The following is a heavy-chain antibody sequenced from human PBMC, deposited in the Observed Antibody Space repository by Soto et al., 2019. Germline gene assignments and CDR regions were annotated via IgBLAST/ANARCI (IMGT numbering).Heavy chain of an antibody. CDR3: ARWSYLDY. V-gene: IGHV3-23*01. J-gene: IGHJ4*02. D-gene: IGHD3-3*01. CDR2: ISGSDGKT. Sequence: GGSLRLSCAASGFSFGSYALSWVRQAPGKGLEWVSTISGSDGKTFYADAVKGRFSTSRDTSQNTLYLQMNSLRADATAIYYCARWSYLDYWGQGTRVTVSS. CDR1: GFSFGSYA.